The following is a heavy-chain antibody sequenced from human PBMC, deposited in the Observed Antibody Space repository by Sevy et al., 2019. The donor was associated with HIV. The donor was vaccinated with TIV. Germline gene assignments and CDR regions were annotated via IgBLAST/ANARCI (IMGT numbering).Heavy chain of an antibody. V-gene: IGHV3-30*02. J-gene: IGHJ4*02. Sequence: GGSLRLSCATSGFTFNSHGMHWVRQAPGKGLEWVSFIQYDGGNKNYADSVKGRFTISRDNSKNTLYLQLSSLRTEDTALYYCVKDPRISLGADLFVYWGQGTLVTVSS. CDR3: VKDPRISLGADLFVY. CDR2: IQYDGGNK. CDR1: GFTFNSHG. D-gene: IGHD7-27*01.